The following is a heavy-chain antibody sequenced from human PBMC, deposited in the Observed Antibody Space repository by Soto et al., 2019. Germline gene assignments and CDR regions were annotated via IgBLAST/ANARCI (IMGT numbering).Heavy chain of an antibody. CDR2: IGPHNGNT. J-gene: IGHJ4*02. V-gene: IGHV1-18*01. CDR3: ARDTGNPFDY. CDR1: GYTFNTYF. Sequence: HVQLVQSGGELKKPGASVKVSCNTSGYTFNTYFITWVRQAPGQGLEWMGWIGPHNGNTNYAEKFQGRVTMTADTITKTAYMELRNLRIDDTAVYYCARDTGNPFDYWGQGTPVTVSS.